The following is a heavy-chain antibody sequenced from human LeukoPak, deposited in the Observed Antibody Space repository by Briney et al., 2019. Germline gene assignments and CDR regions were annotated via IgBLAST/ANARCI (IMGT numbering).Heavy chain of an antibody. CDR1: GFTFSSYG. CDR3: AKALLGYCSSTSCTALDV. D-gene: IGHD2-2*01. J-gene: IGHJ6*04. V-gene: IGHV3-30*18. Sequence: GGSLRLSCAASGFTFSSYGMHWVRQAPGKGLEWVAVISYDGSNKYYADSVKGRFTISRDSSKNSLYLQMNSLRAEDTALYYCAKALLGYCSSTSCTALDVWGKGTTVTVSS. CDR2: ISYDGSNK.